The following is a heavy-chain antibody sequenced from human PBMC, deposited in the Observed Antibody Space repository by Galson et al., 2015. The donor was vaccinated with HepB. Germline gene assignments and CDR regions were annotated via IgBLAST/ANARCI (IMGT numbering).Heavy chain of an antibody. D-gene: IGHD2-15*01. V-gene: IGHV4-61*02. CDR2: IYTSGST. CDR3: ARAQGYCSGGSCYSDYYYYYMDV. CDR1: GGSISSGSYY. Sequence: QVQLQESGPGLVKPSETLSLTCTVSGGSISSGSYYWSWIRQPAGKGLEWIGRIYTSGSTNYNPSLKSRVTMSVDTSKNQFSLKLSSVTAADTAVYYCARAQGYCSGGSCYSDYYYYYMDVWGKGTTVTVSS. J-gene: IGHJ6*03.